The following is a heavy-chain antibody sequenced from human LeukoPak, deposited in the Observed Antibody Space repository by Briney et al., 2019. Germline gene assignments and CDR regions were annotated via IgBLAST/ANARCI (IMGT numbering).Heavy chain of an antibody. V-gene: IGHV4-4*02. D-gene: IGHD3-3*01. J-gene: IGHJ4*02. Sequence: SETLSLTCAVSGGSISSSNWWSWVRQPPGKGLEWIGEIYHSGSTNYNPSLKSRVTISVDKSKNQFSLKLSSVTAADTAVYYCASQRSGYDFWSGQYYYFDYWGQGTLFTVSS. CDR2: IYHSGST. CDR1: GGSISSSNW. CDR3: ASQRSGYDFWSGQYYYFDY.